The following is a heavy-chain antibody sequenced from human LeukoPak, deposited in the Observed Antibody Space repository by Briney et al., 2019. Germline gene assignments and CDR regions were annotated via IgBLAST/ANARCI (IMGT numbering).Heavy chain of an antibody. D-gene: IGHD6-13*01. CDR2: ISGSGGST. CDR3: AKVVQYTASTGTGLDY. J-gene: IGHJ4*02. V-gene: IGHV3-23*01. Sequence: GGSLRLSCAASGFTFSSYAMSWVRQAPGKGLEWVSAISGSGGSTYYADSVKGRFTISRDNSKNTLYLQMNSLRAEDTAIYYCAKVVQYTASTGTGLDYWGQGTLVTVSS. CDR1: GFTFSSYA.